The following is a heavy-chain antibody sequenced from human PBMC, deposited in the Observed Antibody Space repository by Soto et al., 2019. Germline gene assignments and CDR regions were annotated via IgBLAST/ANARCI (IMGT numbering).Heavy chain of an antibody. D-gene: IGHD2-15*01. CDR2: ISSSGGAT. V-gene: IGHV3-23*01. CDR3: AKDRVPGRPDFDY. Sequence: PGGSLRLSCAASGFTFSSYAMTWVRQAPGKGLEWVSVISSSGGATHYADSVKGRFTISRDNSKNTLYLQMNSLRAEDTAVYYCAKDRVPGRPDFDYWGQGTLVTVSS. CDR1: GFTFSSYA. J-gene: IGHJ4*02.